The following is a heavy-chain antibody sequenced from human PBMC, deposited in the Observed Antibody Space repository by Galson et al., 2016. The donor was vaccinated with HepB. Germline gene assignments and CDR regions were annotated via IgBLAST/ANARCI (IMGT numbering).Heavy chain of an antibody. Sequence: SLRLSCAASGITFNTYNMVWVRQAPGKGLEWVSYISTSSSPISYRDSVKGRFTISRDSTKNSLYLQLNSLRAEDTAVYYCAKEPQKYSSGWYYYNWGQGALVTVSS. J-gene: IGHJ4*02. D-gene: IGHD6-19*01. CDR3: AKEPQKYSSGWYYYN. V-gene: IGHV3-21*01. CDR1: GITFNTYN. CDR2: ISTSSSPI.